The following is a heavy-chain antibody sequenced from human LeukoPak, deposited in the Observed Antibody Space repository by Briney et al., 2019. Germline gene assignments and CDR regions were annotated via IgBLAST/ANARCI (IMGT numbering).Heavy chain of an antibody. Sequence: GASVKLSCKVSGYPLTELSMHWARHAPAKGLEWMGGFEPEDGETIYAQKVQGRVTMNEDTYTDSGYMELSSLRSEDTAVYYCTVAATAYYYYGMDVWGQGTTVTVSS. J-gene: IGHJ6*02. CDR3: TVAATAYYYYGMDV. CDR2: FEPEDGET. CDR1: GYPLTELS. D-gene: IGHD2-15*01. V-gene: IGHV1-24*01.